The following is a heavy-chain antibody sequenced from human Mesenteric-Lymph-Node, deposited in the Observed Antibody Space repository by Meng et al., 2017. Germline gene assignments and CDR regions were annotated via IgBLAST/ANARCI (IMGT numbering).Heavy chain of an antibody. J-gene: IGHJ6*02. D-gene: IGHD1-26*01. CDR2: IIPIFGTA. CDR3: ARDWGRRILGATYYYSYYGMDV. Sequence: SVKVSCKASGGTFSSYAISWVRQAPGQGLEWMGGIIPIFGTANYAQKFQGRVTITTDESMRTAYMELSNLRSEDAAVYYCARDWGRRILGATYYYSYYGMDVWGQGTMVTVSS. CDR1: GGTFSSYA. V-gene: IGHV1-69*05.